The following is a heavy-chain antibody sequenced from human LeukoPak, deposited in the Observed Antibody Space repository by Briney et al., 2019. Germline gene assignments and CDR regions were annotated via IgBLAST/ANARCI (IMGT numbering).Heavy chain of an antibody. D-gene: IGHD2-2*01. CDR1: GGSISSYY. CDR2: IYYSGST. CDR3: VRDRDPIVVVPALSLDY. J-gene: IGHJ4*02. V-gene: IGHV4-59*01. Sequence: SSETLSLTCTVSGGSISSYYWSWIRQPPGKGLEWIGYIYYSGSTNYNPSLKSRVTISVDTSKNQFSLKLSSVTAADTAVYYCVRDRDPIVVVPALSLDYWGQGTLVTVSS.